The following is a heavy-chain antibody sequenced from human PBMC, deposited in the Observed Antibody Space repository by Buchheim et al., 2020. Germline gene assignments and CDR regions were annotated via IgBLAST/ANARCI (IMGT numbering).Heavy chain of an antibody. V-gene: IGHV3-48*01. CDR2: ISKSSSPI. Sequence: EVQLVESGGGLVQPGGSLRLSCAASGFSFSSHSMNWVRQAPGKGLEWVSYISKSSSPIYYADSVKGRFTISRDNDKNSMYLQMNSLRAEDTAVYYCARATGVGVFPPGWFDPWGQGTL. CDR3: ARATGVGVFPPGWFDP. CDR1: GFSFSSHS. J-gene: IGHJ5*02. D-gene: IGHD1-26*01.